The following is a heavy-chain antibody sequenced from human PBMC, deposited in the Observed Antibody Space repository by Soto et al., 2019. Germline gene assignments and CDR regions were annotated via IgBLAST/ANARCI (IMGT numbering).Heavy chain of an antibody. D-gene: IGHD5-12*01. V-gene: IGHV1-69*12. J-gene: IGHJ2*01. CDR1: GGTFSSYT. CDR3: ARGNHRWLQLWYFDL. CDR2: IIPIFGTA. Sequence: QVQLVQSGAEVKKPGSSVTVSCKASGGTFSSYTISWVRQAPGQGLEWMGGIIPIFGTANYAQKFQGRVTITADESTSTAYLELIRLSSEDTAVYYCARGNHRWLQLWYFDLWGRGTLVTVYS.